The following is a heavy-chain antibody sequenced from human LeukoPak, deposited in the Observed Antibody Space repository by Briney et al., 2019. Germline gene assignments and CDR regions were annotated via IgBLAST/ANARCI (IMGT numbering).Heavy chain of an antibody. CDR3: AKDSVYYFSSSGSPYYFDN. D-gene: IGHD3-22*01. Sequence: GGSLRLSCAASGFTISDYAMHWVRQAPGKGLEWVAFIGYDGNNKYYVDSLKGRFAISRDKSTNTLYLQMNSLRPEDTAVYYCAKDSVYYFSSSGSPYYFDNWGQGTPVTVSS. V-gene: IGHV3-30*02. J-gene: IGHJ4*02. CDR1: GFTISDYA. CDR2: IGYDGNNK.